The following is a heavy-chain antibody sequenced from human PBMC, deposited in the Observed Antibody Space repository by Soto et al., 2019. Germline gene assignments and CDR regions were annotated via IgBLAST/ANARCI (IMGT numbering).Heavy chain of an antibody. D-gene: IGHD3-10*01. CDR1: GYTFTSYG. V-gene: IGHV1-69*13. Sequence: SVKVSCKASGYTFTSYGISWVRQAPGQGLEWMGGIIPIFGTANYAQKFQGRVTITADESTSTAYMELSSLRSEDTAVYYCARDSGGTSVPQWGQGTLVTVSS. J-gene: IGHJ4*02. CDR2: IIPIFGTA. CDR3: ARDSGGTSVPQ.